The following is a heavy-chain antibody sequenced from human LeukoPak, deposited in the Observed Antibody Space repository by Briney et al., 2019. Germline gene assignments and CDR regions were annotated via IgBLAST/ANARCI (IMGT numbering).Heavy chain of an antibody. CDR3: AGGVAAAELDP. CDR1: GGTFSSYA. Sequence: GASVKVSCKASGGTFSSYAISWVRQAPGQGLEWMGGIIPIFGTANYAQKFQGRVTITTDESTSTAYMELSSLRSEDTAVYYCAGGVAAAELDPRGQGTLVTVSS. J-gene: IGHJ5*02. V-gene: IGHV1-69*05. CDR2: IIPIFGTA. D-gene: IGHD6-13*01.